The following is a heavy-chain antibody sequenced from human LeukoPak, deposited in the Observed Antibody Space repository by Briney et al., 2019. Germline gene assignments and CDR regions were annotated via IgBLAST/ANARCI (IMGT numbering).Heavy chain of an antibody. V-gene: IGHV4-59*01. J-gene: IGHJ4*02. D-gene: IGHD5-24*01. CDR1: GGSISSNS. CDR2: LYDSGST. Sequence: SETLSLTCTVSGGSISSNSWSWIRQPPGKGLEWIGYLYDSGSTRYSPSLKRPVTISEGTSKNQFSLKLTSVTAADTAVYYCVRGGWLPTSGFDYWGQGTLVTVSS. CDR3: VRGGWLPTSGFDY.